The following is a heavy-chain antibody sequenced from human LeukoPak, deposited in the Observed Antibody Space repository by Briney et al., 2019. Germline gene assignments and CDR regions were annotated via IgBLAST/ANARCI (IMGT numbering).Heavy chain of an antibody. V-gene: IGHV3-23*01. D-gene: IGHD6-19*01. J-gene: IGHJ4*02. CDR2: ISGSGGST. CDR3: AKDRPSPGYSSGWYDYFDY. Sequence: PGGSLRLSCAASGFTFSSYAMSWVRQAPGKGLEWVSAISGSGGSTYYADSVKGRFTISRDNSKNTLYLQMNSLRAEDTAVYYCAKDRPSPGYSSGWYDYFDYWGQGTLVTVSP. CDR1: GFTFSSYA.